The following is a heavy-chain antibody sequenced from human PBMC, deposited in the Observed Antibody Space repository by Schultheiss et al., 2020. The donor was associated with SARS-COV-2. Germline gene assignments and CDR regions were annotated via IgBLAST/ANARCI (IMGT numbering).Heavy chain of an antibody. Sequence: ASVKVSCKASGYTFTSYGISWVRQAPGQGLEWMGWISPNSGATGYAQKFQGRVTMTRDTSISTAYMELSRLRSDDTAVYYCARDPDSSGYDWYFDLWGRGTLVTVSS. D-gene: IGHD3-22*01. V-gene: IGHV1-2*02. J-gene: IGHJ2*01. CDR3: ARDPDSSGYDWYFDL. CDR1: GYTFTSYG. CDR2: ISPNSGAT.